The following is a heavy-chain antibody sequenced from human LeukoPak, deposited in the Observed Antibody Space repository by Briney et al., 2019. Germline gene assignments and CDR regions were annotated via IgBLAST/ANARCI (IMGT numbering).Heavy chain of an antibody. Sequence: GGSLRLSCAASGFTFSSFAMSWIRQAPGKGLEWVSSVSTSGVGTYYADSVRGRFTISRDNSKNTVFLQMNSLRAEDTAVYYCAKVGYTYYFDYWGQGTLVTVSS. D-gene: IGHD2-2*02. V-gene: IGHV3-23*01. CDR1: GFTFSSFA. CDR2: VSTSGVGT. CDR3: AKVGYTYYFDY. J-gene: IGHJ4*02.